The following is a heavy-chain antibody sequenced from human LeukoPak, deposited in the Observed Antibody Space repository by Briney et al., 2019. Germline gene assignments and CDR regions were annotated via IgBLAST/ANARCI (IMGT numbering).Heavy chain of an antibody. CDR1: GYTFSIYW. Sequence: GGSLRLSCAASGYTFSIYWMHWVRQAPGKGLVWVSRINSDGSSTIYADSVKGRFTISTNTTKNTLHLLMLRMRAEDTDVSSCENDPLLSAYFDYWGQGTLVTVSS. J-gene: IGHJ4*02. CDR2: INSDGSST. D-gene: IGHD3-16*01. CDR3: ENDPLLSAYFDY. V-gene: IGHV3-74*01.